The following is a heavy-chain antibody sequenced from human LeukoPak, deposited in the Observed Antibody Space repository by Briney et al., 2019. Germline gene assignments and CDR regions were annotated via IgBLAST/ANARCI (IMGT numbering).Heavy chain of an antibody. D-gene: IGHD1-1*01. CDR2: TSSIRGSI. J-gene: IGHJ2*01. CDR1: RFTFDEYA. CDR3: AKDVASRRDGYFDL. V-gene: IGHV3-9*03. Sequence: GGSLRLSCAASRFTFDEYAMHCERQAPEKGLEWVSGTSSIRGSIAYAESVKGRFTISRDNAKNSLCLQMNSMRIEDMALYYCAKDVASRRDGYFDLWGRGTLVIVSS.